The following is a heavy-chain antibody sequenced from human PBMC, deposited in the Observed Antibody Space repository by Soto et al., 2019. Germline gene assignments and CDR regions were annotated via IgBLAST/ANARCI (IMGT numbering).Heavy chain of an antibody. Sequence: PSETLSLTCTVSGGSISSGGYYWSWIRQHPGKGLEWIGYIYYSGSTYYNPSLKSRVTISVDTSKNQFSLKLSSVTAADTAVYYCASGSSSSFGSYYWGQGTLVTVSS. D-gene: IGHD6-13*01. J-gene: IGHJ4*02. V-gene: IGHV4-31*03. CDR2: IYYSGST. CDR1: GGSISSGGYY. CDR3: ASGSSSSFGSYY.